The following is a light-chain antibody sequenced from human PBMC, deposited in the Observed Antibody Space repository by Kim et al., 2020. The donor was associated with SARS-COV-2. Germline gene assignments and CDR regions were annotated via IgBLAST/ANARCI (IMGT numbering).Light chain of an antibody. J-gene: IGKJ1*01. Sequence: EVVMTQSPATLSVSPGERATLSCRASQNISSNLAWYQQKPGQAPRLLIYGASTRATCIPAKFSGSGSGTEFTLTISSLQSEDFAVYYCQQYNNWPLCTFGQGTKVDIK. CDR3: QQYNNWPLCT. V-gene: IGKV3-15*01. CDR2: GAS. CDR1: QNISSN.